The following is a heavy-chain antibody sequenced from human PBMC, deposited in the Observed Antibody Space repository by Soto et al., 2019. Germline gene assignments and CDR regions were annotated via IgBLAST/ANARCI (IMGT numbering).Heavy chain of an antibody. J-gene: IGHJ6*02. CDR2: INHSGST. CDR1: GGSFSGYY. D-gene: IGHD3-10*01. CDR3: AREPKGAYGWGSYYRYGMDV. V-gene: IGHV4-34*01. Sequence: SETLSLTCAVYGGSFSGYYRSWIRQPPGKGLEWIGEINHSGSTNYNPSLKSRVTISVDTSKNQFSLKLSSVTAADTAVYYCAREPKGAYGWGSYYRYGMDVWGQGTTVTVSS.